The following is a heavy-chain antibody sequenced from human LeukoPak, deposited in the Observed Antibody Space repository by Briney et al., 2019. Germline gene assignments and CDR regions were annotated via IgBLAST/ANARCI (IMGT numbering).Heavy chain of an antibody. J-gene: IGHJ4*02. CDR1: GGSFSGYY. CDR2: INHSGST. Sequence: SETLSLTCAVYGGSFSGYYWSWIRQPPGKGLEWIGEINHSGSTNYNPSLKSRVTISVDTSKNQFSLKLSSVTAADTAVYYCRGSSGWFKYYFDYWGQGTLVTVSS. CDR3: RGSSGWFKYYFDY. D-gene: IGHD6-19*01. V-gene: IGHV4-34*01.